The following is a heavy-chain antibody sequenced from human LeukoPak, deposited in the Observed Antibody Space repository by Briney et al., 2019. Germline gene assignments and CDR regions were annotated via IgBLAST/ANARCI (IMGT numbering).Heavy chain of an antibody. CDR2: INHSGST. V-gene: IGHV4-34*01. CDR1: GGSFSGYY. J-gene: IGHJ6*03. D-gene: IGHD2-2*01. Sequence: SSETLSLTCAVYGGSFSGYYWSWIRQPPGKGLGWTGEINHSGSTNYNPSLKSRVTISVDTSKNQFSLKLSSVTAADTAVYYCARGFVVVPAAIEDYYYMDVWGKGTTVTVSS. CDR3: ARGFVVVPAAIEDYYYMDV.